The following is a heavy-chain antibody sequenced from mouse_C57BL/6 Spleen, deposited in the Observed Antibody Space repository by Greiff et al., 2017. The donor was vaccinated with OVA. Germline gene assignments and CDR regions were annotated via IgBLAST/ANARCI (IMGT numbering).Heavy chain of an antibody. D-gene: IGHD1-1*01. J-gene: IGHJ1*03. Sequence: EVKLVESGGGLVQPKGSLKLSCAASGFSFNTYAMNWVRQAPGKGLEWVARIRSKSNNYATYYADSVKDRFTISRDDSESMLYLQMNNLNTEDTAMYYCVRQLRALDFDVWDTGTTVTVSS. CDR3: VRQLRALDFDV. CDR1: GFSFNTYA. CDR2: IRSKSNNYAT. V-gene: IGHV10-1*01.